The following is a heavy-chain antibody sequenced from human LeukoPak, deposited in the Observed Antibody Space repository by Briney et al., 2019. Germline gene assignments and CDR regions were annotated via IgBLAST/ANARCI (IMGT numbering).Heavy chain of an antibody. Sequence: SETLSLTCAVSGYSISSGYYWSWIRQPPGKGLEWIGYIYYSGSTYYNPSLKSRVTISVDTSKNQFSLKLSSVTAADTAVYYCAREALMVYANWFDPWGQGTLVTVSS. V-gene: IGHV4-30-4*08. CDR3: AREALMVYANWFDP. J-gene: IGHJ5*02. CDR2: IYYSGST. CDR1: GYSISSGYY. D-gene: IGHD2-8*01.